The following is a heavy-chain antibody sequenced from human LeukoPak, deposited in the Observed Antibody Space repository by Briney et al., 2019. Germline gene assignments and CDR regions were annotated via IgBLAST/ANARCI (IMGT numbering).Heavy chain of an antibody. D-gene: IGHD2-15*01. Sequence: GGSLRLSCAASGFTFDDYGMSWVRQAPGKGLEWVSGINWNGGSTRYADSVKGRFTISRDNAKNSLYLQMNSLRAEDTALYHCARDFGTGYCSGGSCSHAFDIWGQGTMVTVSS. CDR3: ARDFGTGYCSGGSCSHAFDI. V-gene: IGHV3-20*01. CDR1: GFTFDDYG. CDR2: INWNGGST. J-gene: IGHJ3*02.